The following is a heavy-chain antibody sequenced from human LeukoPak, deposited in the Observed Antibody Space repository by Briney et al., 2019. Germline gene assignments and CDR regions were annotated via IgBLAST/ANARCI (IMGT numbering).Heavy chain of an antibody. V-gene: IGHV3-30*18. Sequence: GGSLRLSCAASGLSFNSCGMHWVRQAPGKGLEWVAVISSDGSNKYYADSVKGRFTISRDNSKNTLSLQMNSLRTEDTAVFYCAKGSGSSGSFYNHFDCWGQGTLVTVSS. CDR2: ISSDGSNK. CDR1: GLSFNSCG. J-gene: IGHJ4*02. CDR3: AKGSGSSGSFYNHFDC. D-gene: IGHD3-10*01.